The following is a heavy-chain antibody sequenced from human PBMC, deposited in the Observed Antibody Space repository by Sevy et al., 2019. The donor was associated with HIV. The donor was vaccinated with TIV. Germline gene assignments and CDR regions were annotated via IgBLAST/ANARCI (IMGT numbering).Heavy chain of an antibody. V-gene: IGHV4-61*02. D-gene: IGHD6-13*01. Sequence: SETLSLTCTVSGGSISSGSYYWSWIRQPAGKGLEWIGRIYTSGSTYYNPSLKSRVTISVDTSKSQFSLKLSSVTAADTAVYYCARASRIAAAGFYSGDAFDIWGQGTMVTVSS. J-gene: IGHJ3*02. CDR1: GGSISSGSYY. CDR3: ARASRIAAAGFYSGDAFDI. CDR2: IYTSGST.